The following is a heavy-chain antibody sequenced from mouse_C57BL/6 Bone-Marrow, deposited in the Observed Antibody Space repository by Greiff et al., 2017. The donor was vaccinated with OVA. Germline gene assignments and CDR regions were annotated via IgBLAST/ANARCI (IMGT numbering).Heavy chain of an antibody. CDR2: ISYDGSN. Sequence: ESGPGLVKPSQSLSLTCSVTGYSITSCYYWNWIRQFPGNKLEWMGYISYDGSNNYNPSLKNRISITRDTSKNQFFLKLNSVTTEDTATYYCAGGHYYGSSWNWYFDVWGTGTTVTVSA. CDR1: GYSITSCYY. D-gene: IGHD1-1*01. J-gene: IGHJ1*03. V-gene: IGHV3-6*01. CDR3: AGGHYYGSSWNWYFDV.